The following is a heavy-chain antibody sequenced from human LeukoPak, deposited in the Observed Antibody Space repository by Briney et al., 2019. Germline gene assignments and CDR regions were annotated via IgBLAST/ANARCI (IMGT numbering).Heavy chain of an antibody. D-gene: IGHD6-13*01. CDR3: ARENAAAGPKNDY. J-gene: IGHJ4*02. CDR1: GFTFSSYS. V-gene: IGHV3-21*01. CDR2: ISSSSSYI. Sequence: GGPLRLSCAASGFTFSSYSMNWVRQAPGKGLEWVSSISSSSSYIYYADSVKGRSTISRDNAKNSLYLQMNSLRAEDTAVYYCARENAAAGPKNDYWGQGTLVTVSS.